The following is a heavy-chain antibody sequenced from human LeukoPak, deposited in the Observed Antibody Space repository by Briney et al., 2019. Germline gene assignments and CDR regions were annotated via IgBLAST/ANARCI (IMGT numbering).Heavy chain of an antibody. V-gene: IGHV1-69*04. CDR2: IIPILGIA. CDR3: ASELGIRPPYYFDY. Sequence: ASVKVSCKASGGTFSSYAISWVRQAPGQGLEWMGRIIPILGIANYAQKFQGRVTITADKSTSTAYMELSSLRSEDTAVYCCASELGIRPPYYFDYWGQGTLVTVSS. D-gene: IGHD7-27*01. CDR1: GGTFSSYA. J-gene: IGHJ4*02.